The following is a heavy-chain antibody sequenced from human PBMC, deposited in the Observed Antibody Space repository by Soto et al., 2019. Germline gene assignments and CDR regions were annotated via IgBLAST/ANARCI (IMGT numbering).Heavy chain of an antibody. CDR3: AKARCSTTNCYVHDY. J-gene: IGHJ4*02. CDR2: IGGGGSSP. V-gene: IGHV3-23*01. D-gene: IGHD2-2*01. Sequence: EVQLLESGGGLVQPGGSLRLSCAASGFTFSTYTMSWVRQAPGKGLEWVSVIGGGGSSPSYVDSVQGRFTISRDNYKNTLLLQRNSLTAEATAMYYCAKARCSTTNCYVHDYWGQGTLVTVSS. CDR1: GFTFSTYT.